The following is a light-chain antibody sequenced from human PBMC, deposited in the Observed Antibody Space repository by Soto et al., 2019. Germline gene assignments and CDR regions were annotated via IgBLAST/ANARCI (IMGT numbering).Light chain of an antibody. CDR3: QQTDRFPLT. CDR1: QGISTC. Sequence: DIQMTQSPFSVSASVGDRVTITCRASQGISTCLAWYQQIPGKAPKLLIYAASSLQSGVPSRFSGRGSGTDFTLTINTLQPEDFATYYCQQTDRFPLTFGGGTKVEIK. CDR2: AAS. V-gene: IGKV1D-12*01. J-gene: IGKJ4*01.